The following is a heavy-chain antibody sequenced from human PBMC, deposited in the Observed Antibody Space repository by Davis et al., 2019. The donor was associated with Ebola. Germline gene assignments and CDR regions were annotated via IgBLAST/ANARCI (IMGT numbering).Heavy chain of an antibody. D-gene: IGHD3-22*01. Sequence: GESLKISCKGSEYNFITYWIGWARQIPGKGLEWMGIIYPADSDTRYSPSFQGQVTISADRSISTAYLKLMRLKASDTAIYYCARLNDYYDSSGPATFSDYWGQGTLVTVSS. V-gene: IGHV5-51*01. CDR3: ARLNDYYDSSGPATFSDY. CDR1: EYNFITYW. CDR2: IYPADSDT. J-gene: IGHJ4*02.